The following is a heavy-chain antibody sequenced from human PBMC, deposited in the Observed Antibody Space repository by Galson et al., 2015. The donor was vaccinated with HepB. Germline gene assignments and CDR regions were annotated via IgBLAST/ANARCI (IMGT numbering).Heavy chain of an antibody. CDR1: GFTFSDYY. D-gene: IGHD3-22*01. CDR3: AREGGYYDSSGYLVGDAFDI. Sequence: SLRLSCAASGFTFSDYYMSWIRQAPGKGLEWVSYISSSGSTIYYADSVKGRFTISRDNAKNSLYLQMNSLRAEDTAVYYCAREGGYYDSSGYLVGDAFDIWGQGTMVTVSS. CDR2: ISSSGSTI. J-gene: IGHJ3*02. V-gene: IGHV3-11*01.